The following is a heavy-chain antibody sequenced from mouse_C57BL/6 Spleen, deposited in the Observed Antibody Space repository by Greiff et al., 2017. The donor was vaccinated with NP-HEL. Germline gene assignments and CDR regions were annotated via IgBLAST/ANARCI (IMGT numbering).Heavy chain of an antibody. CDR2: IDPEDGET. D-gene: IGHD2-4*01. CDR1: GFNIKDYY. J-gene: IGHJ4*01. Sequence: EVKLMESGAELVKPGASVKLSCTASGFNIKDYYMHWVKQRTEQGLEWIGRIDPEDGETKYAPKFRGKATITADTSSNTAYLQLSSLTSEDTAVYYCAKPGGNYDYRYAMDYWGQGTSVTVSS. V-gene: IGHV14-2*01. CDR3: AKPGGNYDYRYAMDY.